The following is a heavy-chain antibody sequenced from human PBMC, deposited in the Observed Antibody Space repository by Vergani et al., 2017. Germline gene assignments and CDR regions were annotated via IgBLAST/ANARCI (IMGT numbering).Heavy chain of an antibody. CDR2: IDNSGRSI. J-gene: IGHJ4*02. CDR3: ADLYGDDGFSPF. D-gene: IGHD2-21*01. CDR1: GFTFSTYA. V-gene: IGHV3-23*01. Sequence: EVHLLESGGGLRQPGGSLKLSCAASGFTFSTYAMSWVRQVPGKGLEWVATIDNSGRSIYYTDSVKGRFTISRDNSKSTLFLQMNSLSAEDTAFYYCADLYGDDGFSPFWGQGTLVTVSS.